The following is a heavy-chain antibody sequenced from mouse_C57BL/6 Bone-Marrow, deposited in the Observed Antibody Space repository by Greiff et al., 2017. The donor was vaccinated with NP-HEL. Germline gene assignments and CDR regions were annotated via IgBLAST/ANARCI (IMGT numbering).Heavy chain of an antibody. J-gene: IGHJ3*01. V-gene: IGHV1-64*01. CDR1: GYTFTSYW. D-gene: IGHD2-3*01. CDR2: IHPYSGST. CDR3: ARGGGYYAWFAY. Sequence: QVQLQQPGAELVKPGASVKLSCKASGYTFTSYWMHWVKQRPGQGLEWIGMIHPYSGSTNYNEKFKSKATLTVDKSSSTAYMQLSSLTSEDSAVYYCARGGGYYAWFAYWGQGTLVTVSA.